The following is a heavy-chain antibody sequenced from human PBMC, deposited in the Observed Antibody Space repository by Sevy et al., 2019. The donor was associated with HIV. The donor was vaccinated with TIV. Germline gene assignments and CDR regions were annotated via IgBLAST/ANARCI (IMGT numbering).Heavy chain of an antibody. CDR3: ARGTTMVRGVIQYYYGMDV. V-gene: IGHV4-61*02. CDR2: IYTSGST. Sequence: SETLSLTCTVSGGSISSGSYYWSWIRQPAGNGLEWIGRIYTSGSTNYNPSLKSRVTMSVDTSKNQFSLKLSSVTAADTAVYYCARGTTMVRGVIQYYYGMDVWGQGTTVTVSS. D-gene: IGHD3-10*01. CDR1: GGSISSGSYY. J-gene: IGHJ6*02.